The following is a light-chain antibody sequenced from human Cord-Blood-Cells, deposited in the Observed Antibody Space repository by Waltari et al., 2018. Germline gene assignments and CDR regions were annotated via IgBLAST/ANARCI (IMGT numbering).Light chain of an antibody. Sequence: QSALTQPASVSGSPGQSITISCTGTSSDVVSYNLVSWYQQHPGKAPKLMIYEGSKRPSGVSNRFSGPKSVNTASLTISGLQAEDEADYYCCSYAGSSTLVFGGGTKLTVL. V-gene: IGLV2-23*01. CDR2: EGS. CDR3: CSYAGSSTLV. J-gene: IGLJ2*01. CDR1: SSDVVSYNL.